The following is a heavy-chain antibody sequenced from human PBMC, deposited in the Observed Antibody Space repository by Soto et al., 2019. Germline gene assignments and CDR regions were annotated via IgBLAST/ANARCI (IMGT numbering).Heavy chain of an antibody. CDR2: TYYRSRWYN. V-gene: IGHV6-1*01. CDR1: GDTISSNSAT. CDR3: ARDNIVRTMDIFVY. D-gene: IGHD1-26*01. J-gene: IGHJ4*02. Sequence: SQTLSLTCAISGDTISSNSATWHWIRQSPSRGLEWLGRTYYRSRWYNDYSVSLKSRITINPDTSKNQFPLHLNSVTPEDTAVYYCARDNIVRTMDIFVYWGQGTLVTVSS.